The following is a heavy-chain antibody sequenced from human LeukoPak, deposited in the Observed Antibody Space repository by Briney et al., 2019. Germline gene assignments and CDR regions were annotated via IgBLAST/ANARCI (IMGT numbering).Heavy chain of an antibody. CDR2: MNPTSGNT. D-gene: IGHD2-15*01. CDR3: ARVGGIGDDY. J-gene: IGHJ4*02. V-gene: IGHV1-8*01. Sequence: ESMGWMNPTSGNTRYAQKFQGRVTMTRNTSISTAYMELSSLRSEDTAVYYCARVGGIGDDYWGQGTLVTVSS.